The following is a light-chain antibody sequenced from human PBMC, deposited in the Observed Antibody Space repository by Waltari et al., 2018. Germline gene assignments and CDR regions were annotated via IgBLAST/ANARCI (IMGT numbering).Light chain of an antibody. CDR2: DVI. CDR3: CSYTSSNTYV. CDR1: SGDVGGYNY. Sequence: QSALTQPASVSGSPGQSITLPCTGTSGDVGGYNYVPWYQQHQGKAPKLMIYDVINRPSGVSNRFSGSKSGNTASLTISGLQAEDEADYYCCSYTSSNTYVFGTGTKVTVL. V-gene: IGLV2-14*03. J-gene: IGLJ1*01.